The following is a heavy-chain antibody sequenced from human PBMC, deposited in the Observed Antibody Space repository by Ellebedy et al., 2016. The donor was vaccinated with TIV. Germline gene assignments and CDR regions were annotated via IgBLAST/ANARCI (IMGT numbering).Heavy chain of an antibody. CDR3: ARAIIAPRPYYFDS. J-gene: IGHJ4*02. Sequence: GSLRLXXSVSGASITVDHWLSWVRQPPGKGLEWIGEISLTGSTNCNPSLKSRVTMSIDKSKTQFSLKLTSVTAADTAVYYCARAIIAPRPYYFDSWGQGALVTVSS. CDR2: ISLTGST. CDR1: GASITVDHW. V-gene: IGHV4-4*02. D-gene: IGHD6-6*01.